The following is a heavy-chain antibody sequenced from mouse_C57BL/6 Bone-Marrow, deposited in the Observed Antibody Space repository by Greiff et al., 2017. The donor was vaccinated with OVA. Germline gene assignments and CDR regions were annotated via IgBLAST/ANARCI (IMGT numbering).Heavy chain of an antibody. CDR1: GYTFTSYG. D-gene: IGHD1-1*01. J-gene: IGHJ1*03. V-gene: IGHV1-81*01. Sequence: QLQQSGAELARPGASVKLSCKASGYTFTSYGISWVKQRTGQGLEWIGEIYPRSGNTYYNEKFKGKATLTADKSSSTAYMELRSLTSEDSAVYFCARPSGSSYWYFDVWGTGTTVTVSS. CDR2: IYPRSGNT. CDR3: ARPSGSSYWYFDV.